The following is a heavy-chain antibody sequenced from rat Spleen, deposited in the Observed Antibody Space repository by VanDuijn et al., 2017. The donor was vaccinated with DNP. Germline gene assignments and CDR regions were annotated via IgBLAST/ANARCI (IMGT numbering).Heavy chain of an antibody. CDR2: ISTNGGTS. CDR3: STGGTEFNH. V-gene: IGHV5-46*01. D-gene: IGHD1-11*01. CDR1: GFTFSTFP. Sequence: EVQLLESGGGLVQPGRSMKLSCAASGFTFSTFPMAWVRQAPTKGLEWVASISTNGGTSYYRDSVKGRFTISRDNAKSTLYLQMNSLRSEDTATYYCSTGGTEFNHWGQGVMVTVSS. J-gene: IGHJ2*01.